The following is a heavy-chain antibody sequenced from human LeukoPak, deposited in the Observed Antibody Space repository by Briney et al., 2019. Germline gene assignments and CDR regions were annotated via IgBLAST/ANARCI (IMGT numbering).Heavy chain of an antibody. CDR1: GGSISTYY. Sequence: KPSETLSLTCTVSGGSISTYYWSWIRQPPGKGLGRVGYSYYSGSTNYNPSLKSRVTISVDTSKNQFSLKLSSVTAADTAVYYCARYILTGYPPYDAFDIWGQETMVTVSS. CDR3: ARYILTGYPPYDAFDI. V-gene: IGHV4-59*01. CDR2: SYYSGST. D-gene: IGHD3-9*01. J-gene: IGHJ3*02.